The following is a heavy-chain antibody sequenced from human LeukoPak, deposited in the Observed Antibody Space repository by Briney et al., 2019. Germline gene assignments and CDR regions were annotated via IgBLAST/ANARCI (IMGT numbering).Heavy chain of an antibody. D-gene: IGHD3-16*01. Sequence: PSETLSLTCAVYGGSFSGYYWSWIRQPPGKGLEWIGYIYYSGSTNYNPSLKSRVTISVDTSKNQFSLKLSSVTAADTAVYYCARQRGSYSDYWGQGTLVTVSS. CDR3: ARQRGSYSDY. J-gene: IGHJ4*02. CDR1: GGSFSGYY. CDR2: IYYSGST. V-gene: IGHV4-59*08.